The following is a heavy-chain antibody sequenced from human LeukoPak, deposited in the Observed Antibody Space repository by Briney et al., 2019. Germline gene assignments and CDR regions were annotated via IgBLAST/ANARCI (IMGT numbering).Heavy chain of an antibody. D-gene: IGHD2-8*02. J-gene: IGHJ4*02. Sequence: SETLSLTCTVSGYSISSGYYWGWIRQPPGKGLEWIGSIYHSGSTHFNPSLKSRVTISVDTSKNQFSLKLSSVTAADTAVYYCARGYWFYFDYWGQGTLVTVSS. V-gene: IGHV4-38-2*02. CDR1: GYSISSGYY. CDR3: ARGYWFYFDY. CDR2: IYHSGST.